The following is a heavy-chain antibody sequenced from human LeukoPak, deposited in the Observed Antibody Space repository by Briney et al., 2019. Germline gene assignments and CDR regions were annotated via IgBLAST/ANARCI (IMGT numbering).Heavy chain of an antibody. Sequence: GGSLRLSGTASGFTLGDYAMSWLRQAPGKGLEGVGFIRSKAYGGTTEYAASVKGRFTISRDDSKSIAYLQMNSLNTEDTAVYYCTSSYILTGYYNDYWGQGTLVTVSS. D-gene: IGHD3-9*01. V-gene: IGHV3-49*03. CDR3: TSSYILTGYYNDY. CDR2: IRSKAYGGTT. J-gene: IGHJ4*02. CDR1: GFTLGDYA.